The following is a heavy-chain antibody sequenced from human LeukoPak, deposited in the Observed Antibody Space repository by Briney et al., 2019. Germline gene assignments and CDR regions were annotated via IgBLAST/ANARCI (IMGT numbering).Heavy chain of an antibody. D-gene: IGHD6-13*01. V-gene: IGHV1-8*02. CDR1: GYTFTSYD. Sequence: GASVKVSCKASGYTFTSYDINWVRQATGQGLEWMGWMNPNSGNTGYAQKFQGRVTMTRDTSISTAYMELSRLRSDDTAVYYCAREPKGIAAAGSLGYWGQGTLVTVSS. CDR3: AREPKGIAAAGSLGY. CDR2: MNPNSGNT. J-gene: IGHJ4*02.